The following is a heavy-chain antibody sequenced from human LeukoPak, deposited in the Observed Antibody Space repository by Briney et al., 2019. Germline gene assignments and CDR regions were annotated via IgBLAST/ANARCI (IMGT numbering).Heavy chain of an antibody. CDR2: INHSGST. V-gene: IGHV4-34*01. J-gene: IGHJ4*02. CDR3: ARATSGDYFDY. Sequence: PSETLSLTCAVYGGSFSGYYWSWIRQPPGKGLEWIGEINHSGSTNYNPSLKSRVTISVDTSKNQFSLKLSSVTAADTAVYYCARATSGDYFDYWGQGTLVTVSS. D-gene: IGHD2-15*01. CDR1: GGSFSGYY.